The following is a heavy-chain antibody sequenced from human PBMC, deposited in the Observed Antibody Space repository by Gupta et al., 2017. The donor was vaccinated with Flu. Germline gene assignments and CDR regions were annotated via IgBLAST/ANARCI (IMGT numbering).Heavy chain of an antibody. D-gene: IGHD1-1*01. J-gene: IGHJ6*02. CDR1: GFIFNTYG. V-gene: IGHV3-33*01. Sequence: QVQLVESGGGVVQPGRSLRLSCAASGFIFNTYGMHWVRQAPGKGLEWVAVIWSDGSNEYYADSVKGRFTISRDSSKKTLYLQMNSLRVEDTAVYYCARDSRYNWNDYYYYGMDVWGQGTTVTVSS. CDR3: ARDSRYNWNDYYYYGMDV. CDR2: IWSDGSNE.